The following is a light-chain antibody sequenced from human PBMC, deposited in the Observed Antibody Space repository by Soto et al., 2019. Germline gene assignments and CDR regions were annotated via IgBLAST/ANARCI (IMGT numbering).Light chain of an antibody. Sequence: DIQMTQSPSTLSSSVGDRFTITCRASQSISSWLAWYQQKPGKAPKLLIYDASSLESGAPSRFSGRGSGTEFTLTISSLQPDDFATYYCQQYNSYPWTFGQGTKVEIK. CDR3: QQYNSYPWT. CDR2: DAS. V-gene: IGKV1-5*01. J-gene: IGKJ1*01. CDR1: QSISSW.